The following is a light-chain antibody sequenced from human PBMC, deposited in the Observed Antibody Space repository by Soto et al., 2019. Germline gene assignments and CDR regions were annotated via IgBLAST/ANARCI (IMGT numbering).Light chain of an antibody. V-gene: IGKV3-15*01. Sequence: EIVMTQSPATLSVSPGETATLSCRASQSVSRNLAWYQQKPGQPPRLLIYDASTRATGIPARFSGSGSGADFTLTISSLQSEDFAVYYCQQYNTWPPALTFGGGTKVEI. CDR2: DAS. CDR3: QQYNTWPPALT. J-gene: IGKJ4*01. CDR1: QSVSRN.